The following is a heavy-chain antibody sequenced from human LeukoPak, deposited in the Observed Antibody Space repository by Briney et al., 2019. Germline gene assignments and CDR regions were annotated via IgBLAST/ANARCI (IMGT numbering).Heavy chain of an antibody. CDR3: ARTRLLRYYYGMDV. CDR1: GFTFSDYY. CDR2: ISSSGSTI. V-gene: IGHV3-11*04. D-gene: IGHD2-15*01. Sequence: PGGSLRLSCAASGFTFSDYYMSWIRQAPGKGLEWVSYISSSGSTIYYADSVKGRFTISRDNSKNTLYLQMNSLRAEDTAVYYCARTRLLRYYYGMDVWGQGTTVTVSS. J-gene: IGHJ6*02.